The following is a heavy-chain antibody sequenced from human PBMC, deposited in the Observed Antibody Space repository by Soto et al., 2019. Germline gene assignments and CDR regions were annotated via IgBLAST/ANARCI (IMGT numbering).Heavy chain of an antibody. Sequence: QVQLQESGPGLVKPSGTRSLTCAVSGGSISSINWWSWVRQPPGKGLEWIGEIHHSGSTNYNPSLQSRVTISVDKSKNQFSLKLSSVTAADTAVYYCARPNVAAAPVNWFDPWGQGTLVTVSS. V-gene: IGHV4-4*02. J-gene: IGHJ5*02. D-gene: IGHD6-13*01. CDR1: GGSISSINW. CDR2: IHHSGST. CDR3: ARPNVAAAPVNWFDP.